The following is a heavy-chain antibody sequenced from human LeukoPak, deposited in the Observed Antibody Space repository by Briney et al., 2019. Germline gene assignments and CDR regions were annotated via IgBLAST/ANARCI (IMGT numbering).Heavy chain of an antibody. J-gene: IGHJ4*02. V-gene: IGHV4-59*01. CDR2: IYYSGST. Sequence: SETLSLTCTVSGGSISSYYWSWIRQPPGKGLEWIGYIYYSGSTNYNPSLKSRVTISVDMSKNQFSLKLSSVTAADTAVYYCARWQTYYYDSSGYYSEGGYFDYWGQGTLVTVSX. CDR3: ARWQTYYYDSSGYYSEGGYFDY. CDR1: GGSISSYY. D-gene: IGHD3-22*01.